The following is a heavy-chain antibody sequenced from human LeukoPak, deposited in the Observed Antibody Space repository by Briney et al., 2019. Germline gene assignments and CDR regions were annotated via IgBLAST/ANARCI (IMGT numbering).Heavy chain of an antibody. CDR3: AREADTCSTANCYPDS. D-gene: IGHD2-2*01. V-gene: IGHV4-59*01. CDR2: IYYSGST. CDR1: GGSISSYY. J-gene: IGHJ4*02. Sequence: SETLSLTCTVSGGSISSYYWSWIRQPPGKGLEWIGYIYYSGSTNYNPSLKSRVTISVDTSRNQFSLSLSSVTPADTAVYYCAREADTCSTANCYPDSWGQGTLVTVSS.